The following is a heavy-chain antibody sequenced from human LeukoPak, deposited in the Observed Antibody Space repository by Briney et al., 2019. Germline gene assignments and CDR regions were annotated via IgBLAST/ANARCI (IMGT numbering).Heavy chain of an antibody. CDR2: INSDGSIT. V-gene: IGHV3-74*01. CDR1: GFPFTTYW. J-gene: IGHJ6*02. D-gene: IGHD5-18*01. Sequence: HPGGSLRLSCAASGFPFTTYWMHWGRHAPGKGLVWVSHINSDGSITSYADSVKGQFTISRDNAKNTLYLQMNSLRAEDTAVYYCARDTVDTANAVWGQGTTVTVSS. CDR3: ARDTVDTANAV.